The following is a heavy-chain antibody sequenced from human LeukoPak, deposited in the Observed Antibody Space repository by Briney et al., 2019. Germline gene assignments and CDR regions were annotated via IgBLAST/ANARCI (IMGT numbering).Heavy chain of an antibody. Sequence: GGSLRLSCAASGFTLSGYSMSWVRQAPGKGLEWVSSINSGSSYRYYADSVKGRFTISRDNAKNSLYLQMNSLRAEDTAVYYCARVKEYQMLYGGFGPWGQGTLVTVSS. CDR3: ARVKEYQMLYGGFGP. CDR1: GFTLSGYS. V-gene: IGHV3-21*01. CDR2: INSGSSYR. D-gene: IGHD2-2*02. J-gene: IGHJ5*02.